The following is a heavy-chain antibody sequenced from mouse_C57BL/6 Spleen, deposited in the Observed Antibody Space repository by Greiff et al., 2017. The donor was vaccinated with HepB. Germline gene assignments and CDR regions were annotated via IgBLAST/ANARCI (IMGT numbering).Heavy chain of an antibody. CDR2: ISSGGDYI. Sequence: EVQVVESGEGLVKPGGSLKLSCAASGFTFSSYAMSWVRQTPEKRLEWVAYISSGGDYIYYADTVKGRFTISRDNARNTLYLQMSSLKSEDTAMYYCTRDGYGSSFDYWGKGTTLTVSS. CDR1: GFTFSSYA. CDR3: TRDGYGSSFDY. J-gene: IGHJ2*01. D-gene: IGHD1-1*01. V-gene: IGHV5-9-1*02.